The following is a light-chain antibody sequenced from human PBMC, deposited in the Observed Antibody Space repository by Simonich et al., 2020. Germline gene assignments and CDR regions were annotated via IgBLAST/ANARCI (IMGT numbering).Light chain of an antibody. Sequence: EIVMTQSPATLSVSPGERATLSCRASQSVSSNLACYQQKPGQAPRILIYGASTRATVIPARFSGSGSGTEFTLTISSMQSEDFAVYYCQQYNNWPPYTFGQGTKLEIK. CDR3: QQYNNWPPYT. V-gene: IGKV3-15*01. CDR1: QSVSSN. J-gene: IGKJ2*01. CDR2: GAS.